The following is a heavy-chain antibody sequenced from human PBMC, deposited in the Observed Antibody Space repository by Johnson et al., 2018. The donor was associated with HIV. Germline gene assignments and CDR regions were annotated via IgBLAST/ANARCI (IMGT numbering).Heavy chain of an antibody. CDR3: ARDGSSWITGKFDAFDI. CDR2: IKQDGSDK. CDR1: GFSFSSYC. D-gene: IGHD6-13*01. V-gene: IGHV3-7*01. Sequence: VQLVESGGGLVQPGGSLRLSCPASGFSFSSYCMSWVRQAPGKGLEWVANIKQDGSDKYYVDSVKGRFTISRDNAKNSLVLQMNSLRAEDTAVYFCARDGSSWITGKFDAFDIWGQGTMVTVSS. J-gene: IGHJ3*02.